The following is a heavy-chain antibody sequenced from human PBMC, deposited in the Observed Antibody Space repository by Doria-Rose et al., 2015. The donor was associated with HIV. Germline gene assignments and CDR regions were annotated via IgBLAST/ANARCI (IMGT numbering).Heavy chain of an antibody. J-gene: IGHJ4*02. CDR1: GVSLSSPGMG. CDR3: ARIKSSRWYHKYYFDF. D-gene: IGHD6-13*01. V-gene: IGHV2-26*01. CDR2: IFSDDER. Sequence: QVTLKESGPVLVKPTETLTLTCTVSGVSLSSPGMGVSWIRQPPGKALEWLAKIFSDDERSYKTSLKSRLTISRGTSESQGVLTMTDMDPVDTATYYCARIKSSRWYHKYYFDFWGQGTLVIVSA.